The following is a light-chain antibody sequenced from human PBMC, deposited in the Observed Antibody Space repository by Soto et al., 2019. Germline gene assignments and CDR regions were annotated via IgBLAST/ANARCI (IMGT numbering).Light chain of an antibody. CDR1: QSVSSY. V-gene: IGKV3-20*01. CDR2: DAS. Sequence: EIVLTQSPCTLSWSAGERATLSCRASQSVSSYLAWYQQKPGQAPRLLIYDASNRATGIPDRFSGSASGTDSTLTISRLEPEDFAVYYCQQYGSSGTFGQGTKVDIK. J-gene: IGKJ1*01. CDR3: QQYGSSGT.